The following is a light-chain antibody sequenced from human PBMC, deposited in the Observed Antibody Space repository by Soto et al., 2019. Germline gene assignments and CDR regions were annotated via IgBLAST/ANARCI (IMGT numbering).Light chain of an antibody. Sequence: QSVLTHPASVSGSPGQSITVSCTGSRNDVGNYNLVSRYQQSPGKAPKLLIYEDSKRPSGVSNRFSGSKSGDTASLTISGLQTEDEADYYCCSYTGGTTAYVFGTGTKVTVL. CDR3: CSYTGGTTAYV. V-gene: IGLV2-23*01. CDR2: EDS. J-gene: IGLJ1*01. CDR1: RNDVGNYNL.